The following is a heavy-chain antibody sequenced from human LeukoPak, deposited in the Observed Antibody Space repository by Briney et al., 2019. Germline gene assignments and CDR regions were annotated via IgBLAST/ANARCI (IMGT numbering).Heavy chain of an antibody. CDR1: GFSFGGYT. CDR3: AKVILTTEDAFDI. V-gene: IGHV3-43*01. Sequence: GGSLRLSCAASGFSFGGYTMHWVRQAPGKGLEWVPLISWNGYSTSYGDSVKGRFTISRDNAKNSLYLQMSSLRAEDTAFYYCAKVILTTEDAFDIWGQGTMVTVSS. J-gene: IGHJ3*02. D-gene: IGHD4-17*01. CDR2: ISWNGYST.